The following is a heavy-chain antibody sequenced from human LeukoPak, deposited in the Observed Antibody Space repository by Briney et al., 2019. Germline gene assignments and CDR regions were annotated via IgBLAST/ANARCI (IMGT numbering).Heavy chain of an antibody. J-gene: IGHJ4*02. D-gene: IGHD2-8*02. Sequence: ASVKVSCKASGFXFTNYYMHWVRQAPGQGLEWMGLINPSGSNTNYAQKFRGRVTMTRDTSATTVYMELSSLRSEDTAVYYCAREESGGYFDYGGQGTLVTVSS. CDR2: INPSGSNT. CDR3: AREESGGYFDY. CDR1: GFXFTNYY. V-gene: IGHV1-46*01.